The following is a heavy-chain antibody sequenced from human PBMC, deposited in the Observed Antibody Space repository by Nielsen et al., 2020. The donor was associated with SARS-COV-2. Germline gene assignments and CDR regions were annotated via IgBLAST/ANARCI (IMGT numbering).Heavy chain of an antibody. CDR2: INPSGGST. CDR3: AKVGFLEWLLLDIVVVVAATRGYFDY. D-gene: IGHD2-15*01. Sequence: ASVKVSCKASGYTFTSYYMHWVRQAPGQGLEWMGIINPSGGSTSYAQKFQGRVTMTRDTSTSTVYMELSSLRSEDTAVYYCAKVGFLEWLLLDIVVVVAATRGYFDYWGQGTLVTVSS. CDR1: GYTFTSYY. J-gene: IGHJ4*02. V-gene: IGHV1-46*01.